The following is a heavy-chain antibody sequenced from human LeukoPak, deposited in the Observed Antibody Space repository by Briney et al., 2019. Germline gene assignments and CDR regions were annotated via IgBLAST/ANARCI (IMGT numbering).Heavy chain of an antibody. Sequence: ASVKVSCKASGYTFTGYYMHWVRQAPGQGLEWMGRINPNSGGTNYAQKFQGRVTMTRDTSLSTAYMELSRLRSDDTAVYYCARDGGYSSSSGYWGQGTLVTVSS. CDR1: GYTFTGYY. J-gene: IGHJ4*02. CDR2: INPNSGGT. V-gene: IGHV1-2*06. CDR3: ARDGGYSSSSGY. D-gene: IGHD6-6*01.